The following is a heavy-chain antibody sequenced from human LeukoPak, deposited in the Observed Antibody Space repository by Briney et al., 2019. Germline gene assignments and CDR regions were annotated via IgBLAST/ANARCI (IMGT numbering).Heavy chain of an antibody. CDR2: ISSDGSST. CDR1: GFTFSNYW. D-gene: IGHD3-22*01. J-gene: IGHJ4*02. CDR3: AKGSVGYLSSFDS. V-gene: IGHV3-74*01. Sequence: GGSLRLSCAASGFTFSNYWMHWVRHAPGKGLEWVSPISSDGSSTDYADSVKGRFTISRDNAKNTLYLQMNSLRAEDTAVYYCAKGSVGYLSSFDSWDQGTLVTVSS.